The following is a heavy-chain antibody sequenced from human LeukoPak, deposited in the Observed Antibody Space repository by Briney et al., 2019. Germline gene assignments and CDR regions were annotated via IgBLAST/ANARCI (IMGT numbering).Heavy chain of an antibody. Sequence: SETLSLTCTVSADSISSSSHHWGWIRQSPGKGLEWIGSVYYGRTTYYNPSLNSRVTISVVTSKNQFSLQLHSVTAADTAVYYCVRHDGRGGATMGALDSWGQGSLATVSS. CDR2: VYYGRTT. CDR1: ADSISSSSHH. V-gene: IGHV4-39*01. J-gene: IGHJ4*02. D-gene: IGHD5-12*01. CDR3: VRHDGRGGATMGALDS.